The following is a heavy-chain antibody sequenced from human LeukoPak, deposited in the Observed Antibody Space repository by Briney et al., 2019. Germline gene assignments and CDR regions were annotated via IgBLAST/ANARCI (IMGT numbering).Heavy chain of an antibody. V-gene: IGHV4-61*02. CDR2: IYTSGST. CDR1: GDSISSSSYY. D-gene: IGHD2-2*01. CDR3: AREVVCSSTSCLAFDY. Sequence: PSETLSLTCTVSGDSISSSSYYWSWIRQPAGKGLEWIGRIYTSGSTNYNPSLKSRVTMSVDTSKNQFSLKLSSVTAADTAVYYCAREVVCSSTSCLAFDYWGQGTLVTVSS. J-gene: IGHJ4*02.